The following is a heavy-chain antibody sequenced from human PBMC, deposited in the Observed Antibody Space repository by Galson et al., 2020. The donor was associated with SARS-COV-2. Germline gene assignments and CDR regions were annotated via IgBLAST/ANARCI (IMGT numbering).Heavy chain of an antibody. J-gene: IGHJ4*02. D-gene: IGHD3-9*01. Sequence: GESLKITRKASGYTVTVYYIHWVRQAPGQGLEWMGWINPNSGGTNYAQKFQGRVTMTRGTYINTAYMELSSLTYDDTAVYYCARVSAYFDPDYFDYWGQGTLVTVS. CDR3: ARVSAYFDPDYFDY. V-gene: IGHV1-2*02. CDR1: GYTVTVYY. CDR2: INPNSGGT.